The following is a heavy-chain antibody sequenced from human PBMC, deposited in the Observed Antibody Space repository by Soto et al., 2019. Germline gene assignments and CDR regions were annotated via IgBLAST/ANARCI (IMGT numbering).Heavy chain of an antibody. J-gene: IGHJ6*02. CDR3: ARAWGGILAGGMDV. Sequence: QVQLVESGGGVVQPGRSLRLSCAASGFTLSSYAMHWVRQAPGKGLEWVAVISYDGTNKHYADSVKGRFTISRDNSKNAVYVQMNSLRAEDGAVYYCARAWGGILAGGMDVWGQGTTVTVPS. CDR2: ISYDGTNK. D-gene: IGHD3-16*01. CDR1: GFTLSSYA. V-gene: IGHV3-30-3*01.